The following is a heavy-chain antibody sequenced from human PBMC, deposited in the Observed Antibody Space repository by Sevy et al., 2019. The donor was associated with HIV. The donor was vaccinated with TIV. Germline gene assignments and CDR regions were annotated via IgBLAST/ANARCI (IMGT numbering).Heavy chain of an antibody. CDR3: ARDLPPSATTVAHFDY. CDR1: GFIFSSYE. Sequence: GGSLRLSCVASGFIFSSYEMNWVRQAPGKGLEWVSYITNSGSSVYYSDSVRGRFTISRDNAKNSLFLQMNSLRAEDTALYYCARDLPPSATTVAHFDYWGQGTLVTVFS. J-gene: IGHJ4*02. CDR2: ITNSGSSV. D-gene: IGHD4-17*01. V-gene: IGHV3-48*03.